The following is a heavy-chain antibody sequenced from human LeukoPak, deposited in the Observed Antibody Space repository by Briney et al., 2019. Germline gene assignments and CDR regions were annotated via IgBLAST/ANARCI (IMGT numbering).Heavy chain of an antibody. CDR3: AKGYNTPYYYYYYMDV. Sequence: GGSLRLSCAASGFTFSSYAMSWVRQAPGKGLEWVSAISGSGGSAYYADSVKGRFTISRDNSKNTLYLQVNSLRAEDTAVYYCAKGYNTPYYYYYYMDVWGKGTTVTVSS. D-gene: IGHD3-10*01. CDR2: ISGSGGSA. J-gene: IGHJ6*03. V-gene: IGHV3-23*01. CDR1: GFTFSSYA.